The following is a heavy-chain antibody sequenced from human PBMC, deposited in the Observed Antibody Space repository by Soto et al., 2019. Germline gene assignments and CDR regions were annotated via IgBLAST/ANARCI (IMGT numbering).Heavy chain of an antibody. D-gene: IGHD4-17*01. V-gene: IGHV3-30*18. CDR1: GFTFSSYG. CDR3: ANEKMTTVTYYGMDV. CDR2: ISYDGSNK. Sequence: QVQLVESGGGVVQPGKSLRLSCAASGFTFSSYGMHWVRQAPGKGLEWVAVISYDGSNKYYADSVKGRFTISRDNSKNTLYLQMNSLRAEDTAVYYCANEKMTTVTYYGMDVWGQGTTVTVSS. J-gene: IGHJ6*02.